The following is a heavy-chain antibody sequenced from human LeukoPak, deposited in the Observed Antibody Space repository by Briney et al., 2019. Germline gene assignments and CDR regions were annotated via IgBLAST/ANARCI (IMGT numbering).Heavy chain of an antibody. CDR2: ISYDGSNK. CDR1: GFTVSSNY. CDR3: ARADSRVSYFDY. V-gene: IGHV3-30-3*01. D-gene: IGHD3-22*01. J-gene: IGHJ4*02. Sequence: GGSLRLSCAASGFTVSSNYMSWVRQAPGKGLEWVAVISYDGSNKYYADSVKGRFTISRDNSKNTLYLQMNSLRAEDTAVYYCARADSRVSYFDYWGQGTLVTVSS.